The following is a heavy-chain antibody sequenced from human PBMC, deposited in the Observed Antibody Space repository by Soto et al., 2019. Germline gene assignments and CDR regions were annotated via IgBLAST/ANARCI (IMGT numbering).Heavy chain of an antibody. D-gene: IGHD6-19*01. J-gene: IGHJ5*02. CDR2: INHSGST. CDR3: ARVGQWLVLRWFDP. CDR1: GGSFSGYY. V-gene: IGHV4-34*01. Sequence: PSETLSLTCAVYGGSFSGYYWSWIRQTPGKGLEWIGEINHSGSTNYNPSLKSRVTISVDTSKNQFSLKLSSVTAADTAVYYCARVGQWLVLRWFDPWGQGTLVTVSS.